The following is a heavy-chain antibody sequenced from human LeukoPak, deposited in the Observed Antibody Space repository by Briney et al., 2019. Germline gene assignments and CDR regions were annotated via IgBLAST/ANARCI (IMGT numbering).Heavy chain of an antibody. CDR1: GGSISSGGYY. CDR2: IYYSGST. J-gene: IGHJ5*02. D-gene: IGHD5-18*01. CDR3: ATEVQAVAPAMLTSSWYDP. Sequence: SQTLSLTCTVSGGSISSGGYYWSWIRQHPGKGLEWIGYIYYSGSTYYNPSLKSRVTISVDTSKNQFSLKLGSVTAADTAVYYCATEVQAVAPAMLTSSWYDPLGQGTLVTVSS. V-gene: IGHV4-31*03.